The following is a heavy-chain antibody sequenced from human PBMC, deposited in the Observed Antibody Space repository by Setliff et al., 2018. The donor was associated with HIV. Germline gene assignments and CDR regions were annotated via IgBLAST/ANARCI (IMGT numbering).Heavy chain of an antibody. V-gene: IGHV4-61*02. CDR2: IYASGNT. J-gene: IGHJ4*02. CDR3: ARDRIWKGYYDY. CDR1: GGSISSGSYY. Sequence: SETLSLTCGVSGGSISSGSYYWNWIRQPAGKGLEWIGRIYASGNTNYNPSLKGRVTISIDTSKNQFSLRLTSVTAADSAVYYCARDRIWKGYYDYWGQGTLVTVSS. D-gene: IGHD3-3*01.